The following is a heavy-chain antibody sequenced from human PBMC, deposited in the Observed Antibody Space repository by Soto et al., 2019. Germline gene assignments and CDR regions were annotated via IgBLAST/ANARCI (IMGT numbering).Heavy chain of an antibody. Sequence: ASVKVSCKASGYTFTIYGISWVRQAPGQGLEWMGWISAYNGNTNYAQKLQGRVTMTTDTSTSTAYMELRSLRSDDTAVYYCARDTPMVRGVIITDYYGMDVWGQGTTVTVSS. CDR2: ISAYNGNT. CDR3: ARDTPMVRGVIITDYYGMDV. V-gene: IGHV1-18*01. D-gene: IGHD3-10*01. CDR1: GYTFTIYG. J-gene: IGHJ6*02.